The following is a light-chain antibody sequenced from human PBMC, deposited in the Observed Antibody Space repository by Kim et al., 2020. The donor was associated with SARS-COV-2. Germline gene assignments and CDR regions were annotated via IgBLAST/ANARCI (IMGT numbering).Light chain of an antibody. CDR2: DAS. Sequence: SEAVGDTVTIPGRASQSISSWLAWYQQKPGKAPNLLIYDASSLESGVPSRFSGRGSGTEFTLTISSLQPDDFATYYCQQYDTDPNTFGQGTKLEIK. CDR1: QSISSW. CDR3: QQYDTDPNT. V-gene: IGKV1-5*01. J-gene: IGKJ2*01.